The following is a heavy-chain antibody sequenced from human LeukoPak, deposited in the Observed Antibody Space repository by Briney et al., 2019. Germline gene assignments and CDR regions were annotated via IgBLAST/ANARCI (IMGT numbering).Heavy chain of an antibody. V-gene: IGHV4-4*07. Sequence: SETLSLTCTVSGDSISGYYWSWIRQPAGKGLEWIGRIYTSGSTKYNPSFQGRVTMSLDTSKNQFSLRLSSVTAADTAIYYCAKYKFGSGYFSNWGQGTLVTVSS. D-gene: IGHD2/OR15-2a*01. J-gene: IGHJ4*02. CDR3: AKYKFGSGYFSN. CDR1: GDSISGYY. CDR2: IYTSGST.